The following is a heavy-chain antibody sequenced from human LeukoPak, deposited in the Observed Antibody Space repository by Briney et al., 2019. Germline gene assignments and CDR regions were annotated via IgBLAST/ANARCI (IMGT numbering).Heavy chain of an antibody. CDR3: ARQLKVGAFDY. J-gene: IGHJ4*02. CDR1: GFTFSSYW. V-gene: IGHV3-7*01. Sequence: GGSLRLSCAASGFTFSSYWMSWVRQAPGKGLEWVANIKQEGSEKYYVDSVKGRFTISRDNAKNSLYLQMNSLRAEGTAVYYCARQLKVGAFDYWGQGTLVTVSS. CDR2: IKQEGSEK. D-gene: IGHD1-26*01.